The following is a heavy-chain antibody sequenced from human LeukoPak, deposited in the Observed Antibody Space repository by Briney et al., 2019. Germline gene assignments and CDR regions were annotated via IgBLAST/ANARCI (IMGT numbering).Heavy chain of an antibody. Sequence: PSETLSLTCAVSGGSISSSNWWSWVRQPPGKGLEWIGEIYHSGSTNYNPSLKSRVTISADTSKNQFSLRLTSVTAADTAVFYCAAQVYCSGGSCYSRYFDYWGQGTLVTVSS. D-gene: IGHD2-15*01. V-gene: IGHV4-4*02. CDR3: AAQVYCSGGSCYSRYFDY. CDR1: GGSISSSNW. CDR2: IYHSGST. J-gene: IGHJ4*02.